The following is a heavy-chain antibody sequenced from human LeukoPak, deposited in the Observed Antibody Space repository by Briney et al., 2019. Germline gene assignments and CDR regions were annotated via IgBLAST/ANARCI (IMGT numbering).Heavy chain of an antibody. V-gene: IGHV4-34*01. CDR2: INHSGST. CDR1: GGSFSGYY. Sequence: KPSETLSLTCAVYGGSFSGYYWSWIRQPPGKGLEWIGEINHSGSTNYNPSLKSRVTISVDTSGNQFSLKLSSVTAADTAVYYCATRSSSSFSPWGQGTLVTVSS. J-gene: IGHJ5*02. D-gene: IGHD6-13*01. CDR3: ATRSSSSFSP.